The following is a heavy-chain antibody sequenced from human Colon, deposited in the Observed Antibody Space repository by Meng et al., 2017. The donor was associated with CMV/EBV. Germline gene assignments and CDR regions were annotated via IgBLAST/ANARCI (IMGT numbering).Heavy chain of an antibody. CDR2: IYPKDGGT. V-gene: IGHV1-2*02. CDR3: VRESWYFDF. D-gene: IGHD6-13*01. J-gene: IGHJ4*02. Sequence: GELVRSGTELEKHGASVKVSCKTSGNTFTANHLHWVRQDPGQGLEWMGWIYPKDGGTYFAQKFQDRVTLTRDTSITTAYMELSGLTSDDTAIYYCVRESWYFDFWGEGTLVTVSS. CDR1: GNTFTANH.